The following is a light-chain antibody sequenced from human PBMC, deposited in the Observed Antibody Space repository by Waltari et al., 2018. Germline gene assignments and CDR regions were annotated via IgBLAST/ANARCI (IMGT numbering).Light chain of an antibody. CDR2: WAS. Sequence: DFVMTQSPDSLTVSLGERATINCKSSQSVLYTSDSKNYLAWYQQIPGQPPKLLIYWASIRAAGVPDRFSGSVSGTDFTLTISSLQAEDVALYYCQQYYTTPFTFGQGTTLEIK. CDR3: QQYYTTPFT. J-gene: IGKJ2*01. CDR1: QSVLYTSDSKNY. V-gene: IGKV4-1*01.